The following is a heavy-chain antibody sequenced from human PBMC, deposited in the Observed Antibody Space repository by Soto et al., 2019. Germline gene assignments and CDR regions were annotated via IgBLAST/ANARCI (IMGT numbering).Heavy chain of an antibody. J-gene: IGHJ3*02. CDR1: GFTFSSYS. D-gene: IGHD6-13*01. V-gene: IGHV3-48*02. CDR3: ARDVSTGSSSLYIDAFDI. Sequence: GGSLRLSCAASGFTFSSYSMNWVRQAPGKGLEWVSYISSSSSTIYYADSVKGRFTISRDNAKSSLYLQMNSLRDEDTAVYYCARDVSTGSSSLYIDAFDIWCQGTIVTVSS. CDR2: ISSSSSTI.